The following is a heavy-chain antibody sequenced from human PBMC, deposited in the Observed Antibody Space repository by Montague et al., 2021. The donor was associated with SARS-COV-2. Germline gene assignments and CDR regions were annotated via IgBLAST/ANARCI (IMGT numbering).Heavy chain of an antibody. Sequence: SETLSLTCTVSGGSISSSSYYWGWIRQPPGKGLEWIGSIYYSGSTYYNPSLKSRVTISVDTSKNQFSLKPSSVTAADTAVYYCARGSGWMGNAFDIWGQGTMVTVSS. D-gene: IGHD6-19*01. CDR2: IYYSGST. CDR3: ARGSGWMGNAFDI. V-gene: IGHV4-39*01. CDR1: GGSISSSSYY. J-gene: IGHJ3*02.